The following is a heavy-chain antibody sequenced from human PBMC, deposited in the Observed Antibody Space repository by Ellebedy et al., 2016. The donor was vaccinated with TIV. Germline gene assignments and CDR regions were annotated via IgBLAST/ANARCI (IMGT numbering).Heavy chain of an antibody. CDR3: ARPWIQLWFDPFDP. J-gene: IGHJ5*02. CDR1: GFTFSSYW. Sequence: GGSLRLSXAASGFTFSSYWMSWVRQAPGKGLEWVANIKQDGSEKYYVDSVKGGFTISRDNAKNSLYRQMHSLRAEDTAVYYCARPWIQLWFDPFDPWGQGTLVTVSS. V-gene: IGHV3-7*01. D-gene: IGHD5-18*01. CDR2: IKQDGSEK.